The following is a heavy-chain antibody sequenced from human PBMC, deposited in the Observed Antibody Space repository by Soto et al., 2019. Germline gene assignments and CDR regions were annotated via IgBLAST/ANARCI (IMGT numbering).Heavy chain of an antibody. CDR1: GFTFNESY. CDR3: ARDRTNILESYCYYHVQH. Sequence: PGRSMSLACVASGFTFNESYIRWIRQSTGKGLEWVSYISSSGSTIYYADSVKGRFTISRDNAKNSLYLQMNSLRAEDTAVYYCARDRTNILESYCYYHVQHWGKGTPVTVSS. V-gene: IGHV3-11*01. J-gene: IGHJ4*01. D-gene: IGHD1-26*01. CDR2: ISSSGSTI.